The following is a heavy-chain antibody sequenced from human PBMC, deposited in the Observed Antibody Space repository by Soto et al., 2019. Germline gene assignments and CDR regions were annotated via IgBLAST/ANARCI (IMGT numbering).Heavy chain of an antibody. CDR2: ISGSGGST. D-gene: IGHD2-15*01. Sequence: EVQLLESGGGLVQPGGSLRLSCAASGFTFSSYAMSWVRQAPGKGLEWVSAISGSGGSTYYADSVKGRFTISRDNSKNTLYLQMNSLRAEDTAVYYCAKESEYCSGGSCYSHHDYWGQGTLVTVSS. CDR1: GFTFSSYA. V-gene: IGHV3-23*01. CDR3: AKESEYCSGGSCYSHHDY. J-gene: IGHJ4*02.